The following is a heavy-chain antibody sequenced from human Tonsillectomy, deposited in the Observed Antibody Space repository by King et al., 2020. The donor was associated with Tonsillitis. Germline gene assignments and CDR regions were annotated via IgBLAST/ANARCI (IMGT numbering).Heavy chain of an antibody. Sequence: DVQLVESGGGLVQPGGSLRLSCAASGFTFRDYAMTWVRQAPGKGLEWVSAISAGGSSTYYADSVKGRFTISRDNSKDTVYLQMNALRGEDTAIYYCAKDLILGAQPQYYFDYWGQGTLVAVSS. J-gene: IGHJ4*02. CDR3: AKDLILGAQPQYYFDY. CDR2: ISAGGSST. D-gene: IGHD1-26*01. CDR1: GFTFRDYA. V-gene: IGHV3-23*04.